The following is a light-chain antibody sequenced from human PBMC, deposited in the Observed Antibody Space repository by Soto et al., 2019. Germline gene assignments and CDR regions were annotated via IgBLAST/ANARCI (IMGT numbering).Light chain of an antibody. V-gene: IGLV2-14*03. CDR3: CSYADGSIYF. Sequence: QSALTQPASVSGSPGQSITISCTGTRRDVGGYDYVSWYLQYPDKAPQLLIYYVDHRPSGVSSRFSGSKSGNTASLTISGLQAEDEGDYYCCSYADGSIYFFGTGTKLTVL. CDR1: RRDVGGYDY. CDR2: YVD. J-gene: IGLJ1*01.